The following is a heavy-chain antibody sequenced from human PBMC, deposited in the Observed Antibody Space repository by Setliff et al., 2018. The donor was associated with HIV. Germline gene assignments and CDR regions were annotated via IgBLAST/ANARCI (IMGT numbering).Heavy chain of an antibody. Sequence: WETLSLTCGVYGGSFTTYYWTWIRQPPGKGLEWLGEINHSGSTNYNSSLKSRVTISVDTSMNQFSLKLSSVTAADTAIYYCARGYGSWDYWGQGTLVTVSS. CDR3: ARGYGSWDY. V-gene: IGHV4-34*01. D-gene: IGHD2-2*03. J-gene: IGHJ4*02. CDR1: GGSFTTYY. CDR2: INHSGST.